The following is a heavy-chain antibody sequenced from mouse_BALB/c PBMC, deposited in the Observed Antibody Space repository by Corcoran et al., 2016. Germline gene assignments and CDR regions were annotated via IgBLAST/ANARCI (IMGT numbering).Heavy chain of an antibody. CDR3: ASWEIYYGNYYAMDY. CDR1: GYTFTNYG. D-gene: IGHD2-1*01. CDR2: INTYTGEP. V-gene: IGHV9-1*02. Sequence: QIQLVQSGPELKKPGETVKISCKASGYTFTNYGMNWVKQAPGKGLKWMGWINTYTGEPTYADDFKGRFAFSLETSASTAYLQINNLKNEDMATYFCASWEIYYGNYYAMDYWGQGTSVTVSS. J-gene: IGHJ4*01.